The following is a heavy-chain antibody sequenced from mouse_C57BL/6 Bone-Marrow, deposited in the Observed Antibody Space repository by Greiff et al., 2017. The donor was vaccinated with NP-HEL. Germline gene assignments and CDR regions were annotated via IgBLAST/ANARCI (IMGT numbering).Heavy chain of an antibody. V-gene: IGHV1-55*01. J-gene: IGHJ1*03. D-gene: IGHD1-2*01. Sequence: PGQGLEWIGDIYPGSGSTNYNEKFKSKATLTVDTSSSTAYMQLSSLTSEDSAVYYCARKEGYGHWYFDVWGTGTTVTVSS. CDR2: IYPGSGST. CDR3: ARKEGYGHWYFDV.